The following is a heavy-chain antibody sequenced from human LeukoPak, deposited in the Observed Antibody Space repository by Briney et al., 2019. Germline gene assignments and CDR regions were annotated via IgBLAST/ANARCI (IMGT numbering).Heavy chain of an antibody. D-gene: IGHD3-22*01. Sequence: GGSLRLSCAASGFTFSSYWMSWVRQAPGKGLEWVANIKQDGSEKYYVDSVKGRFTISRDNAKNSLYLQLNSLRPEDPAVYYCARDFYYDSSGYYYGYWGQGSQVGVSS. CDR3: ARDFYYDSSGYYYGY. J-gene: IGHJ4*02. V-gene: IGHV3-7*01. CDR2: IKQDGSEK. CDR1: GFTFSSYW.